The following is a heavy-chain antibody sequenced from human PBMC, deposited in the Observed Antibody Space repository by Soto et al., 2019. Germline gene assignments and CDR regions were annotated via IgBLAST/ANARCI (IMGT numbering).Heavy chain of an antibody. D-gene: IGHD3-10*01. CDR1: GLTVSRNY. CDR2: IYSGGST. CDR3: ARDSQVLLWFGDPSGGMDV. Sequence: GGSLRLSCAVSGLTVSRNYMSWVRQAPGKGLEWVSVIYSGGSTYYAASVKGRFTISRDNSKNTLYLQMNSLRAEDTAVDYCARDSQVLLWFGDPSGGMDVWGQVTKVTVSS. V-gene: IGHV3-53*01. J-gene: IGHJ6*02.